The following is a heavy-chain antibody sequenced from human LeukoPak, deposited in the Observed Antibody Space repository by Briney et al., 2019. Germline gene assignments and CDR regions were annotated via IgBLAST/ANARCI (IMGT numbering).Heavy chain of an antibody. Sequence: SETLSLTCTVSGGSISSYYWSWIRQPPGKGLEWIGYIYYSGSTNYNPSLKSRVTISVDTSKNQFSLKLSSLTAADTAVYYCARELCDSGAGSFDIWGQGTMVTVSS. CDR1: GGSISSYY. CDR3: ARELCDSGAGSFDI. V-gene: IGHV4-59*01. CDR2: IYYSGST. D-gene: IGHD1-26*01. J-gene: IGHJ3*02.